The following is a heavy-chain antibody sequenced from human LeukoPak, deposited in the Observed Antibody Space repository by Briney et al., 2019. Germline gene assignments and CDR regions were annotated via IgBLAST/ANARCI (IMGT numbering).Heavy chain of an antibody. CDR1: GGSISNYY. J-gene: IGHJ4*02. CDR3: ARRAGGYSHPYDY. V-gene: IGHV4-59*01. Sequence: SETLSLTCTVSGGSISNYYWNWIRQPPGKGLEWIGYIYYSGTTNYNPSLKSRVSMSVDTSKNQFSLKLSSVTAADTAVYYCARRAGGYSHPYDYWGQGILVTVSS. CDR2: IYYSGTT. D-gene: IGHD4-23*01.